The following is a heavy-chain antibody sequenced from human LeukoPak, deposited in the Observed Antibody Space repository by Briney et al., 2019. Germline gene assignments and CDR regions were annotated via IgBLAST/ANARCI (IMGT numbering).Heavy chain of an antibody. CDR1: GYSISSGYY. D-gene: IGHD5-12*01. Sequence: PSETLSLTCTVSGYSISSGYYWGWIRQPPGKGLEWIGSIYHSGSTYYNPSLKSRVTISVDTSKNQFSLKLSSVTAADTAVYYCASLDIVATIVFDYWGQGTLVTVSS. CDR2: IYHSGST. CDR3: ASLDIVATIVFDY. V-gene: IGHV4-38-2*02. J-gene: IGHJ4*02.